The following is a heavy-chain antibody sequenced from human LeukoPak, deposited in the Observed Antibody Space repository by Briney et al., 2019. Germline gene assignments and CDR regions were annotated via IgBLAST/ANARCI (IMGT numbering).Heavy chain of an antibody. CDR1: GGSISSYY. CDR2: TYYSGST. D-gene: IGHD2-8*01. J-gene: IGHJ3*02. CDR3: ARGGLFYDAFDI. Sequence: SETLSLTCTVSGGSISSYYWSWIRQPPGKGLEWIGYTYYSGSTNYNPSLKSRVTISVDTSKNQFSLNLSSVTAADTGVYYCARGGLFYDAFDIWGQGKMVTVSS. V-gene: IGHV4-59*01.